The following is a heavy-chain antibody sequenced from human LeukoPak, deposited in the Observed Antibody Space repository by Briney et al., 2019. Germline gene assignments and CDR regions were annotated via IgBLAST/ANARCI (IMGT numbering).Heavy chain of an antibody. CDR3: AGGGSNSPYYLDC. CDR2: ITSSGRNI. V-gene: IGHV3-21*01. D-gene: IGHD1-26*01. J-gene: IGHJ4*02. CDR1: GFTFSSYG. Sequence: KPGGSLRLSCAASGFTFSSYGMNWVRQAPGKGLEWVSSITSSGRNIYYADSLKGRFTISRDNAKNSLYLQMNSLRAEDTAVYYCAGGGSNSPYYLDCWGQGTLVTLSS.